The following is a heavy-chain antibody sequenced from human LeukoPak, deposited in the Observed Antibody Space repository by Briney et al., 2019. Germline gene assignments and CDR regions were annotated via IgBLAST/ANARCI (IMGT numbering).Heavy chain of an antibody. Sequence: SETLSLTCTVSGGSISSGGYYWSWIRQHPGTGLEWIGYIYYSGSTYYNPSLKSRVTISVDTSKNQFSLKLSSVTAADTAVYYCARASYYYDSSGYLRDAFDIWGQGTMVTVSS. D-gene: IGHD3-22*01. V-gene: IGHV4-31*03. CDR1: GGSISSGGYY. CDR3: ARASYYYDSSGYLRDAFDI. CDR2: IYYSGST. J-gene: IGHJ3*02.